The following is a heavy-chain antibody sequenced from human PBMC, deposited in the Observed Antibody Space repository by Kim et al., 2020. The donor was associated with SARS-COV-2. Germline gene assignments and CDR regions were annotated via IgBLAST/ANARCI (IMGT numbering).Heavy chain of an antibody. V-gene: IGHV3-49*04. Sequence: GGSLRLSCTASGFTFGDYAMSWVRQAPGKGLEWVGFIRSKAYGGTTEYAASVKGRFTISRDDSKSIAYLQMNSLKTEDTAVYYCTRDEGILWFGELPYYYYYMDVWGKGTTVTVSS. J-gene: IGHJ6*03. CDR2: IRSKAYGGTT. D-gene: IGHD3-10*01. CDR1: GFTFGDYA. CDR3: TRDEGILWFGELPYYYYYMDV.